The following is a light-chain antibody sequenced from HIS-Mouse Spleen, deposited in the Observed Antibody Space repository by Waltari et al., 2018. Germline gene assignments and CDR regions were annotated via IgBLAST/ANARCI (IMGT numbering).Light chain of an antibody. V-gene: IGLV2-14*03. CDR1: SSDVGGYNY. Sequence: QSALTQPASVSGSPGQSITISCTGTSSDVGGYNYVSWYQQHPGKAPKLMIYDVSNRPSGLSNRFSGSKSGNTASLTISGLQAEDEADYYCSSYTSSSTRVVGGGTKLTVL. CDR3: SSYTSSSTRV. J-gene: IGLJ3*02. CDR2: DVS.